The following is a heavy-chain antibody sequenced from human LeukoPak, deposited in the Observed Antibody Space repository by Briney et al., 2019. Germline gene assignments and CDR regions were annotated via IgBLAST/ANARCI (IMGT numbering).Heavy chain of an antibody. Sequence: GRSLRLSCAASGFTFSSYAMHWVRQAPGKGLEWVAVISYDGSNKYYADSVKGRFTISRDNSKNTLYLQMNSLRAEDTAVYYCARDGQLLGAPFDYWGQGTLATVSS. D-gene: IGHD1-26*01. CDR2: ISYDGSNK. CDR3: ARDGQLLGAPFDY. J-gene: IGHJ4*02. CDR1: GFTFSSYA. V-gene: IGHV3-30-3*01.